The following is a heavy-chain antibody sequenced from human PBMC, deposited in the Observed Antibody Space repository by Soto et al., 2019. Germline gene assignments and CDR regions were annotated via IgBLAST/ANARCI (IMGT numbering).Heavy chain of an antibody. CDR1: GFPFNYYY. CDR3: VRGGGGGLFEH. CDR2: ISPKSTFR. J-gene: IGHJ4*02. V-gene: IGHV3-11*06. D-gene: IGHD2-21*01. Sequence: LILSGATSGFPFNYYYMTWIRQAPGKGLEWLSHISPKSTFRNYADSVKGRFTISRDNTESSLFLQMNSLGVDDTAVYSCVRGGGGGLFEHWGQGVLVTVSS.